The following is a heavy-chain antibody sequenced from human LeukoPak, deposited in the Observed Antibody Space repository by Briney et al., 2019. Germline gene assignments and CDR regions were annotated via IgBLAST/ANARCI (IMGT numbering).Heavy chain of an antibody. V-gene: IGHV1-58*02. Sequence: SVKVSCKASEFTFTSSAMQWVRQARGQRLEWIGWIVVGSGNTNYAQKFQERVTITRDMSTSTAYMELSSLRSEDTAVYYCAADCSGGSCSPNWGQGTLVTVSS. D-gene: IGHD2-15*01. CDR2: IVVGSGNT. CDR3: AADCSGGSCSPN. CDR1: EFTFTSSA. J-gene: IGHJ4*02.